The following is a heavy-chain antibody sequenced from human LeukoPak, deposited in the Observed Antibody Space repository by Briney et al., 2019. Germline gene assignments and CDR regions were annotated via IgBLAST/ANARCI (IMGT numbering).Heavy chain of an antibody. CDR2: IYHSGST. D-gene: IGHD3-22*01. Sequence: PSGTLSLTCAVSGGSISSSNWWSWVRQPPGKGLEWIGEIYHSGSTNYNPSLKSRVTISVGKSKNQFSLKLSSVTAADTAVYYCARRNYYDSSGYSLSAFDIWGQGTMVTVSS. V-gene: IGHV4-4*02. CDR1: GGSISSSNW. J-gene: IGHJ3*02. CDR3: ARRNYYDSSGYSLSAFDI.